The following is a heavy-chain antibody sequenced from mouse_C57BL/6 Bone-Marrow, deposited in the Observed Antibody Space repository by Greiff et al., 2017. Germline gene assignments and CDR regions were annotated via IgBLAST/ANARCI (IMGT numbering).Heavy chain of an antibody. CDR1: GFTFSSYT. Sequence: EVKVVESGGGLVKPGGSLKLSCAASGFTFSSYTMSWVRQTPEKRLEWVATISGGGGNTYYPDSVKSRFTISRDNAKNTLYLQMSSLRSEDTALYYCAVPRGYWGQGTTLTVSS. CDR2: ISGGGGNT. J-gene: IGHJ2*01. D-gene: IGHD5-1*01. V-gene: IGHV5-9*01. CDR3: AVPRGY.